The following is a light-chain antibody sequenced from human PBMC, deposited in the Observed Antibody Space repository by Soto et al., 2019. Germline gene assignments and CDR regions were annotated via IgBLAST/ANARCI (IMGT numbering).Light chain of an antibody. J-gene: IGKJ1*01. CDR1: QSISSW. CDR3: QQYNSYWT. Sequence: DIQMTQSPSPLSASVGDRVTITCRASQSISSWLAWYQQKPGKAPKLLIYKASSLESGVPSRFSGSGSGTEFTLTISSLQPDDFATYYCQQYNSYWTFGQGTKVDI. V-gene: IGKV1-5*03. CDR2: KAS.